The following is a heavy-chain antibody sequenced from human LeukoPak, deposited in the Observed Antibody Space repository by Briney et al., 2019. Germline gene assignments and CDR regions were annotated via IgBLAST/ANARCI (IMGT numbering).Heavy chain of an antibody. V-gene: IGHV3-23*01. CDR3: ANTPEVVPAAIHRRDYYYMDV. J-gene: IGHJ6*03. CDR2: ISGSGGST. Sequence: GGSLRLSCAASGFTFSSYAMSWVRQAPGKGLEWVSAISGSGGSTYYADSVKGRFTISRDNSKNTLYPQMNSLRAEDTAVYYCANTPEVVPAAIHRRDYYYMDVWGKGTTVTVSS. D-gene: IGHD2-2*01. CDR1: GFTFSSYA.